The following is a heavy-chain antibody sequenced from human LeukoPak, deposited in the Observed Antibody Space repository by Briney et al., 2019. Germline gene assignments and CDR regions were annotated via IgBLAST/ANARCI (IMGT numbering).Heavy chain of an antibody. Sequence: PGGSLRLSCAASGFTFSSYSMNWVRQAPGKGLEWVSSISSSSSYIYYADSVKGRFTISRDNAKNSLYLQMNSLRAEDTALYYCARTAVAGPSYYFDYWGQGTLVTVSS. V-gene: IGHV3-21*04. CDR1: GFTFSSYS. CDR2: ISSSSSYI. CDR3: ARTAVAGPSYYFDY. J-gene: IGHJ4*02. D-gene: IGHD6-19*01.